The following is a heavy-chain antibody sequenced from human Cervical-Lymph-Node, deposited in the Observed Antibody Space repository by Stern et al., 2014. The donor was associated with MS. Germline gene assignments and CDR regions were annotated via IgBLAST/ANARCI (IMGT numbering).Heavy chain of an antibody. J-gene: IGHJ1*01. CDR3: VDRPVVQESRGYYPSQH. CDR2: IYWDDGK. D-gene: IGHD3-22*01. CDR1: GFSLTASGVG. Sequence: QVPLRESGPMLVKPTQTLTLTCTFSGFSLTASGVGVGWIRQPPGKAPEWLALIYWDDGKRYSPSLESRLTITKDTSKNQVVLTMSNRDPVDTATYYCVDRPVVQESRGYYPSQHWGQGALVTVSP. V-gene: IGHV2-5*02.